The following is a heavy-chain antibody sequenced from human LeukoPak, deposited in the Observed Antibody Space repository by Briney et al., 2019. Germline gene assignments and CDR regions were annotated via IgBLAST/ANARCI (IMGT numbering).Heavy chain of an antibody. CDR3: ARDCGRLGCDY. V-gene: IGHV3-7*03. CDR2: INQDGSQS. D-gene: IGHD6-19*01. Sequence: PGGSLRLSCAASGFTFNRHWMSWVRQSPGKGLEWVASINQDGSQSYYVNSVKGRFTISRDNAEISLYLQMDSLRAEDTALYYCARDCGRLGCDYWGQGTLVTVSS. J-gene: IGHJ4*02. CDR1: GFTFNRHW.